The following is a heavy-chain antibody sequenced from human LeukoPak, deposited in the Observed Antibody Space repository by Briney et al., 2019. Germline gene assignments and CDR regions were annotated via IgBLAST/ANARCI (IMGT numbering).Heavy chain of an antibody. Sequence: SETLSLTCTVSGGSISSSSHYWSWIRQPPGKGLEWIASINHSGSTNYNPSLKSRVTISVDTSKNQFSLKLSSVTAADTAVYYCAHGDYPFDYWGQGTLVTVSS. V-gene: IGHV4-39*07. J-gene: IGHJ4*02. D-gene: IGHD4-17*01. CDR2: INHSGST. CDR3: AHGDYPFDY. CDR1: GGSISSSSHY.